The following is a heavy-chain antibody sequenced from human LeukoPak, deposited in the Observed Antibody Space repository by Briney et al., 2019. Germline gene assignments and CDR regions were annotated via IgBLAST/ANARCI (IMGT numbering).Heavy chain of an antibody. CDR1: GFTFSSYA. Sequence: GGSLRLSCAASGFTFSSYAMHWVRQAPGKGLEWVAVISYDGSNKYYADSVKGRFTISRDNSKNTLYLQMNSLRAEDTAVYYCARGSPYSSSWYRGPFDYWGQGTTVTVSS. J-gene: IGHJ4*03. CDR2: ISYDGSNK. D-gene: IGHD6-13*01. V-gene: IGHV3-30-3*01. CDR3: ARGSPYSSSWYRGPFDY.